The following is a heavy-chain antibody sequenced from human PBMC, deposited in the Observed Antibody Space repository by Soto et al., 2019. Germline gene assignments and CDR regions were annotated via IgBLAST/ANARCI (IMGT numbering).Heavy chain of an antibody. J-gene: IGHJ6*02. V-gene: IGHV4-30-4*01. D-gene: IGHD1-1*01. Sequence: QVQLQESGPGLVRPSQTLSLTCTVSGDSISSADYYWSWIRQTPGKGLEWIGHIFYSGTTYYNPSLKSRLTISVDTSKNPFSLRLTSVTAAYTAVYYCARDLWVEPELYYYGMDVWGQGTTVTVSS. CDR2: IFYSGTT. CDR3: ARDLWVEPELYYYGMDV. CDR1: GDSISSADYY.